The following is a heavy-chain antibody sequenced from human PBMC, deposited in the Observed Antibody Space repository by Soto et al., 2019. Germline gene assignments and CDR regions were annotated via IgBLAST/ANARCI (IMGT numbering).Heavy chain of an antibody. CDR2: INPNSGGT. D-gene: IGHD3-22*01. V-gene: IGHV1-2*02. CDR1: GYTFTGYY. Sequence: GASVKVSCKASGYTFTGYYMHWVRQAPGQGLEWMGWINPNSGGTNYAQKFQGRVTMTRDTSISTAYMELSRLRSDDTAVYYCARAGYYYDSSGYFDIWGQGTMVTVSS. J-gene: IGHJ3*02. CDR3: ARAGYYYDSSGYFDI.